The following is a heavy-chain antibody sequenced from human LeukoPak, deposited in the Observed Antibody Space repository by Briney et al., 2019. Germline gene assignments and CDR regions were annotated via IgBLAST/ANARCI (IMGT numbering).Heavy chain of an antibody. CDR3: AKDHVGIAMIVVVLDS. J-gene: IGHJ4*02. D-gene: IGHD3-22*01. Sequence: GGSLRLSCAASGFDFNDFAMTWVRQAPGKGLEWVSSMSGSGDTTQYAPSVKGRFTISRDNAKKTLYLEMNSLRVEDTAIYYCAKDHVGIAMIVVVLDSWGQGTLVTVSS. CDR2: MSGSGDTT. CDR1: GFDFNDFA. V-gene: IGHV3-23*01.